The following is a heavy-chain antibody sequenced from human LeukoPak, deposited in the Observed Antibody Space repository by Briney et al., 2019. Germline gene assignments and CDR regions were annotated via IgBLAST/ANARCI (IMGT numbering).Heavy chain of an antibody. CDR2: IYESGGT. V-gene: IGHV4-39*07. D-gene: IGHD3-10*01. CDR1: GGAISSSSYY. J-gene: IGHJ4*02. CDR3: ASSHGSGSYSLDY. Sequence: SETLSPTCTVSGGAISSSSYYWGWIRQPPGKGLEWIGSIYESGGTYYNPSLKSRVTISVDTSKNQFSLKLSSVTAADTAVYYCASSHGSGSYSLDYWGQGTLVTVSS.